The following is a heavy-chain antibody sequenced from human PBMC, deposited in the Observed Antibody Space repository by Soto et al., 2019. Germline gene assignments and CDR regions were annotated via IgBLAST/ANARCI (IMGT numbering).Heavy chain of an antibody. Sequence: QVQLVQSGAEVKKPGASVKVSCKASGYTFTSYAMHWVRQAPGQRLERMGWINAGNGNRKYSQKFQGRVTITRDPSASTAYMELSSLRSEDTAVYYCARGGLALMDVWGQGTTVTVSS. CDR1: GYTFTSYA. J-gene: IGHJ6*02. V-gene: IGHV1-3*01. D-gene: IGHD3-16*01. CDR3: ARGGLALMDV. CDR2: INAGNGNR.